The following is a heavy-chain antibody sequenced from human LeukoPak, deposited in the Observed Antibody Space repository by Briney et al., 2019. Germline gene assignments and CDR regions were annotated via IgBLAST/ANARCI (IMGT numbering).Heavy chain of an antibody. CDR1: GYTFTSYY. D-gene: IGHD4-23*01. Sequence: ASVKVSCKASGYTFTSYYMHWVRQAPGQGLGWMGIINPSGGSTSYAQKFQGRVTMTRDTSTSTVYMELSSLRSEDTAVYYCARVGKSSRYYYYYYYMDVWGKGTTVTVSS. CDR3: ARVGKSSRYYYYYYYMDV. V-gene: IGHV1-46*01. CDR2: INPSGGST. J-gene: IGHJ6*03.